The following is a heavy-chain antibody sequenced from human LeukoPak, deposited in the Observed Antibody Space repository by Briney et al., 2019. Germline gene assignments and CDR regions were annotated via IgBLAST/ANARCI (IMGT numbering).Heavy chain of an antibody. CDR3: AFFPLAVAGTGDY. V-gene: IGHV3-30*02. CDR1: GFTFSSYG. J-gene: IGHJ4*02. Sequence: PGGSLRLSCAASGFTFSSYGMHWVRQAPGKGLEWVAFIRYDGSNKYYADSVKGRFTISRDNFKNTLYLQMNSLRAEDTAVYYCAFFPLAVAGTGDYWGQGTLVTVSS. CDR2: IRYDGSNK. D-gene: IGHD6-19*01.